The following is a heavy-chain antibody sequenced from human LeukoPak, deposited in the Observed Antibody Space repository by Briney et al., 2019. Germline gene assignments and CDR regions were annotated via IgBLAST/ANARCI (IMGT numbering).Heavy chain of an antibody. D-gene: IGHD3-22*01. CDR2: IYYSGST. J-gene: IGHJ3*02. CDR3: ARDIYYDSSGYYYGAFDI. Sequence: PSETLSLTCTVSGGSISSYYWSWIRQPPGKGLEWIGYIYYSGSTNYNPSLKSRVTISVDTSKNQFSLKLSSVTAADTAVYYCARDIYYDSSGYYYGAFDIWGQGTTVTVSS. CDR1: GGSISSYY. V-gene: IGHV4-59*01.